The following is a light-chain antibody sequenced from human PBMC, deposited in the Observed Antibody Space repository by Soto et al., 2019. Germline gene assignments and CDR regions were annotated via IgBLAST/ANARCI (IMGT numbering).Light chain of an antibody. Sequence: EVVLTQSPGTLSLSPGERATLSCRASQSVGSDYVAWYQHKPGRAPRLLIFEGSRRTTGVPDRFSGGGSGTDFTLTISRLEPEDFAVYHCQQYYRSPETFGQGTKV. CDR3: QQYYRSPET. CDR1: QSVGSDY. V-gene: IGKV3-20*01. J-gene: IGKJ1*01. CDR2: EGS.